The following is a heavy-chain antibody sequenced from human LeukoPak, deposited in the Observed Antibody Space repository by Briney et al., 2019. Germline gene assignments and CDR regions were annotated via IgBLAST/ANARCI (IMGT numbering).Heavy chain of an antibody. CDR3: VLIPVVPAAIKPYYFDY. V-gene: IGHV1-24*01. D-gene: IGHD2-2*01. CDR1: GYTLTELS. Sequence: ASVKVSCKVSGYTLTELSMHWVRQAPGKGLEWMGGFDPEDGETTYAQKFQGRVTMTEDTSTDTAYMELSSLRSEDTAVYYCVLIPVVPAAIKPYYFDYWGQGTLVTVSS. CDR2: FDPEDGET. J-gene: IGHJ4*02.